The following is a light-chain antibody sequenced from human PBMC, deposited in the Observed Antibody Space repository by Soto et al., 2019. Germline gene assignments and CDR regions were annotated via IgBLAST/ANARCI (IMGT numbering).Light chain of an antibody. Sequence: QSVLTQPPSVSAAPGQKVTISCSGSSSNIGNNYVSWYQQIPGTAPKLLLYDNNKRPSGIPDRFSGSKSGTSATLGITGLQTGDEADYYCGTWDGSLSAWVFGGGTKLTVL. CDR2: DNN. CDR3: GTWDGSLSAWV. CDR1: SSNIGNNY. V-gene: IGLV1-51*01. J-gene: IGLJ3*02.